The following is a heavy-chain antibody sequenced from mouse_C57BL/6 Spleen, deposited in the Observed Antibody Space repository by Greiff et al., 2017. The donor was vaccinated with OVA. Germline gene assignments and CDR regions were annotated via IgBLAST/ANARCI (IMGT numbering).Heavy chain of an antibody. D-gene: IGHD4-1*01. J-gene: IGHJ2*01. CDR2: IDPETGGP. CDR3: TRSWDLYYFDY. V-gene: IGHV1-15*01. CDR1: GYTFTDYE. Sequence: QVQLKQSGAELVRPGASVTLSCKASGYTFTDYEMHWVKQTPVHGLEWIGAIDPETGGPAYNQKFKGKAILTADQSSSTADMELRSLTSEDSAVYDCTRSWDLYYFDYWGQGTTLTVSS.